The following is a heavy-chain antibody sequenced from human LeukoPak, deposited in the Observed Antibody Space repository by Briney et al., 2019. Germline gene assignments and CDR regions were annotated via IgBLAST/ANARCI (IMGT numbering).Heavy chain of an antibody. V-gene: IGHV1-58*02. CDR1: GFTFTSSA. CDR3: AAGTPNIVAHDAFDI. CDR2: IVVGSGNT. Sequence: SVKVSCKAYGFTFTSSAMQWVRQARGQRLEWIGWIVVGSGNTNYAQKFQERVTITRDMSTSTAYMELSSLRSEDTAVYYCAAGTPNIVAHDAFDIWGQGKMVTVSS. J-gene: IGHJ3*02. D-gene: IGHD5-12*01.